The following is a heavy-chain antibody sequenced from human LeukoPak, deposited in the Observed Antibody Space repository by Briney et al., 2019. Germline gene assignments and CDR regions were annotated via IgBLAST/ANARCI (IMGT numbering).Heavy chain of an antibody. CDR3: ARDRGTWNDDGFDY. CDR2: IYISGST. V-gene: IGHV4-4*07. D-gene: IGHD1-1*01. J-gene: IGHJ4*02. Sequence: SETPFLTCTVSGGSISSYYWSWIRQPAGKGLEWIGRIYISGSTNYNPSLKSRVTMSVDTSKNQFSLKLSSVTAADTAVYYCARDRGTWNDDGFDYWGQGTLVTVSS. CDR1: GGSISSYY.